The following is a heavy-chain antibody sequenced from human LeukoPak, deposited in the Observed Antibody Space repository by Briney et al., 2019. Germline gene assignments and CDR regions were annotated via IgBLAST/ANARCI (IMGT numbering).Heavy chain of an antibody. CDR2: IYYSGST. V-gene: IGHV4-39*07. Sequence: SETLSLTCTVSGGSISSSSYYWGWIRQPPGKGLEWIGSIYYSGSTYYNPSLKSRVTISVDTSKNQFSLKLSSVTAADTAVYYCAGGSRGIMITFGGVPYDYWGQGTLVTVSS. D-gene: IGHD3-16*01. J-gene: IGHJ4*02. CDR1: GGSISSSSYY. CDR3: AGGSRGIMITFGGVPYDY.